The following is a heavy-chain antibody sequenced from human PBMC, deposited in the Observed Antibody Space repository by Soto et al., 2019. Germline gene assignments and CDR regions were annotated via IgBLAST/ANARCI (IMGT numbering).Heavy chain of an antibody. CDR3: ARDRRGTSSWFRNNWFDP. V-gene: IGHV1-18*01. Sequence: ASVKVSCKASGYTFTSYGISWVRQAPGQGLEWMGWSSAYNGNTNYAQKLQGRVTMTTDTSTSTAYMELRSLRSDDTAVYYCARDRRGTSSWFRNNWFDPWGQGTLVTVSS. CDR1: GYTFTSYG. CDR2: SSAYNGNT. D-gene: IGHD6-13*01. J-gene: IGHJ5*02.